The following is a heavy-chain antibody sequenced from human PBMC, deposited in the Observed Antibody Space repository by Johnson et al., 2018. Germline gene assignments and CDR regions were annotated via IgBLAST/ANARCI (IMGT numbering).Heavy chain of an antibody. J-gene: IGHJ3*01. V-gene: IGHV3-7*01. CDR3: VRNGGAFDF. Sequence: VQLVQSGGGLVQPGGSLRLSCEASGFTFSNHWMSWVRQAPGKGLEWVANIKQDGSDKNYVDSVKGRFTISRDNAQNSLYLQMNSRRAEDTAVYYCVRNGGAFDFWGQGTRVTVSS. D-gene: IGHD2-8*01. CDR1: GFTFSNHW. CDR2: IKQDGSDK.